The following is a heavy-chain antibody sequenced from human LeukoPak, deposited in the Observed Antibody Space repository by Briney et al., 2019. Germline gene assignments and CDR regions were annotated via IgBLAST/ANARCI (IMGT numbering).Heavy chain of an antibody. D-gene: IGHD3-22*01. CDR3: ARDRALYDSRRGYYYTEDDY. CDR2: IRQDGNEK. Sequence: GSLRLSCVASGFTFSSYWMAWVRQAPGKGLEWVANIRQDGNEKNYLDSVKGRFTISRDNAKSSLFLQMNSLRADDTAVYYCARDRALYDSRRGYYYTEDDYWGQGTLVTVSS. V-gene: IGHV3-7*01. J-gene: IGHJ4*02. CDR1: GFTFSSYW.